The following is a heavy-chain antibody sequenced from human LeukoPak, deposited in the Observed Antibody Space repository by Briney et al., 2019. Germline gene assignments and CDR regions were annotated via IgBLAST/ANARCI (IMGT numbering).Heavy chain of an antibody. CDR3: ARDLGQYYDTSDNWFDP. CDR2: INSDGINT. V-gene: IGHV3-74*01. D-gene: IGHD3-22*01. J-gene: IGHJ5*02. Sequence: GGSLRLSCAASGFTFSNYWMHWVRHAPGKGLVWVSRINSDGINTSYADSVKGRFTISRDNAKNTLNLQMNSLRAEDTAVYYCARDLGQYYDTSDNWFDPWGQGTLVTVSS. CDR1: GFTFSNYW.